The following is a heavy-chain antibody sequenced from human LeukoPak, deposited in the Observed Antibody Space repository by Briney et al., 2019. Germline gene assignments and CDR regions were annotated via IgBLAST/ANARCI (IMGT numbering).Heavy chain of an antibody. D-gene: IGHD5-12*01. CDR3: ARHTRPGYSDYENVFDI. J-gene: IGHJ3*02. CDR1: GGSISSSSYY. V-gene: IGHV4-39*01. CDR2: FYDSGNT. Sequence: PSETLSLTCTVSGGSISSSSYYWDWIRQAPGEGLEWIGNFYDSGNTRYNPSLKSRVTISGDTSKNQFSLKLTSVTAADRAVYSCARHTRPGYSDYENVFDIWGQGTMVPVSS.